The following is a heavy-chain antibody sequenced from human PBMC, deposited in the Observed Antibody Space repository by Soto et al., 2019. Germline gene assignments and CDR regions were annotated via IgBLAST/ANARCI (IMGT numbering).Heavy chain of an antibody. Sequence: PGESLKISCKGSGYSFTSYWIGWVRQMPGKGLEWMGIIYPGNSDTRYSPSFQGQVTISADKSISTAYLLWSSLKASDTAMYYCARYYSFISIVRGVIINDYYYGMDVWGQGTTVTVSS. D-gene: IGHD3-10*01. CDR2: IYPGNSDT. V-gene: IGHV5-51*01. CDR3: ARYYSFISIVRGVIINDYYYGMDV. CDR1: GYSFTSYW. J-gene: IGHJ6*02.